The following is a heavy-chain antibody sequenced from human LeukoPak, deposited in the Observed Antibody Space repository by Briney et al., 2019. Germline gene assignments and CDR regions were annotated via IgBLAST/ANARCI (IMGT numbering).Heavy chain of an antibody. Sequence: SETLSLTCTVSGGSISSDYWSWIRQPAGKGLECIGRVFPSGNTNYNPSLKSRVTMSVDTSKNQFSLKLTSVTAADTAVYYCARLNNPNWFDPWGQGTLVTVSS. J-gene: IGHJ5*02. CDR2: VFPSGNT. CDR1: GGSISSDY. D-gene: IGHD1-14*01. CDR3: ARLNNPNWFDP. V-gene: IGHV4-4*07.